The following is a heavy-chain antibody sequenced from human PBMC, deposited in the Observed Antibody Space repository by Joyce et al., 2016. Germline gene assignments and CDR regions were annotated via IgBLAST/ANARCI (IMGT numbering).Heavy chain of an antibody. CDR3: ARDTAMATGYYYYGMDV. J-gene: IGHJ6*02. CDR1: GYTFTNYY. V-gene: IGHV1-46*01. CDR2: INPSGGST. D-gene: IGHD5-18*01. Sequence: QVQLVQSGAEVKKPGASVKVSCKASGYTFTNYYMNWVRQAPGQGIEWMGIINPSGGSTNSAQKFHGRVTMTRDTSTSTVYMELSSLRSEDTAVYYWARDTAMATGYYYYGMDVWGQGTTVTVSS.